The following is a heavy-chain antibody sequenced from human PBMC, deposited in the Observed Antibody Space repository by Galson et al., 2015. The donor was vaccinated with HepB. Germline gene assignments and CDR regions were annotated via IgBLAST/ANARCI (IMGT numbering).Heavy chain of an antibody. J-gene: IGHJ6*03. CDR3: TRGGGYMDV. CDR2: ITPIVGTV. CDR1: GGTFSSYV. Sequence: SVKVSCKASGGTFSSYVLSWVRQSPGQGLERLGGITPIVGTVDYAQAFQGRVTITADQSTSTVYMELSSLRFDDTAVYYCTRGGGYMDVWGKGTPVTVSS. V-gene: IGHV1-69*13.